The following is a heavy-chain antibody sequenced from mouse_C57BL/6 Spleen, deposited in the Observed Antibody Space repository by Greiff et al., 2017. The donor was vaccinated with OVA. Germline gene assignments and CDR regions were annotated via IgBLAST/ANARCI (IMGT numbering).Heavy chain of an antibody. Sequence: QVQLQQPGAELVRPGSSVKLSCKASGYTFTSYWMDWVKQRPGQGLEWIGNIYPSDSETYYNQKFKDKATLTVDKSSSTAYMQLSSLTSEDSAVYYCARGNYGSSYPHYWGQGTLVTVSA. J-gene: IGHJ3*01. CDR3: ARGNYGSSYPHY. CDR2: IYPSDSET. D-gene: IGHD1-1*01. CDR1: GYTFTSYW. V-gene: IGHV1-61*01.